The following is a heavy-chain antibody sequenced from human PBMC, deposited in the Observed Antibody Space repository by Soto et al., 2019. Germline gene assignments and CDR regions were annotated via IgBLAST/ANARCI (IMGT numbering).Heavy chain of an antibody. CDR3: AKVVNYYYYYRVDV. Sequence: GGSLILSCAASGFTFSNYAMSWVRQAPGKGLECVSAISGSASSTYYADSVKGRFTISRDNSKNILYLQINSLRAEDTAVYYCAKVVNYYYYYRVDVWGQGTTVTVSS. CDR1: GFTFSNYA. J-gene: IGHJ6*02. CDR2: ISGSASST. V-gene: IGHV3-23*01.